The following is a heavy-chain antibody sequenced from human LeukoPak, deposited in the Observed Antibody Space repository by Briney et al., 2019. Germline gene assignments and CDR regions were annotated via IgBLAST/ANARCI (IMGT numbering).Heavy chain of an antibody. V-gene: IGHV3-30-3*01. D-gene: IGHD6-6*01. Sequence: GGSLRLSCAASGFTFSSYAMHWVRQAPGKGLEWVAVISYDGSNKYYADSVKGRFTISRDNSKNTLYLQMNSLRAEDTAVYYCARAIAAARSSDLDYWGQGTLVTVSS. CDR1: GFTFSSYA. CDR3: ARAIAAARSSDLDY. J-gene: IGHJ4*02. CDR2: ISYDGSNK.